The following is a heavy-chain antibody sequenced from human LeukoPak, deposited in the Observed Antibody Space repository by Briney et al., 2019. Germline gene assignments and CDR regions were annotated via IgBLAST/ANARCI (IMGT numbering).Heavy chain of an antibody. CDR3: ARVRITMVRGVIIRPPPGYFDY. CDR1: GGSISSYY. J-gene: IGHJ4*02. V-gene: IGHV4-34*01. Sequence: PSETLSLTCTVTGGSISSYYWSWIRQPPGKGLEWIGEINHSGSTNYNPSLKSRVTISVDTSKNQFSLKLSSVTAADTAVYYCARVRITMVRGVIIRPPPGYFDYWGQGTLVTVSS. D-gene: IGHD3-10*01. CDR2: INHSGST.